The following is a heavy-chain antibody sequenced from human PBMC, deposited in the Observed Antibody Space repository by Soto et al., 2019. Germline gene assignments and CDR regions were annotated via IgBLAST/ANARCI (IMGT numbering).Heavy chain of an antibody. CDR2: IFHTGTT. D-gene: IGHD3-22*01. CDR1: GGSIANYY. Sequence: PSETLSLSCTVSGGSIANYYYSWIRQPTGKGLEWIGYIFHTGTTSYNPSLKSRVTLSVDTSQSQFSLKLNSVTAADTAVYYCTTEAYDNSGSLAFDIWGPGTLVTVSS. CDR3: TTEAYDNSGSLAFDI. J-gene: IGHJ3*02. V-gene: IGHV4-59*08.